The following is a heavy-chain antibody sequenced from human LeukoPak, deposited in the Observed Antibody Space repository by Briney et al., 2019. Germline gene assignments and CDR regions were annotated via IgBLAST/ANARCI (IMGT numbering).Heavy chain of an antibody. J-gene: IGHJ4*02. Sequence: PGGSLRLSCAASGFTFSNAWMSWVRQAPGKGLEWVGRNKSKTDGGTTDYAAPVKGRFTISRDDSKNTLYLQMNSLKTEDTAVYYCTTLGRYYYGSGSSSYWGQGTLVTVSS. D-gene: IGHD3-10*01. CDR1: GFTFSNAW. CDR3: TTLGRYYYGSGSSSY. CDR2: NKSKTDGGTT. V-gene: IGHV3-15*01.